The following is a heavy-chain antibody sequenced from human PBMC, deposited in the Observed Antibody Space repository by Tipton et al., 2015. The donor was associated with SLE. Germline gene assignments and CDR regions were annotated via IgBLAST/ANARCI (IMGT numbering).Heavy chain of an antibody. Sequence: SLRLSCAASGLTFSDAWMSWVRQAPGKGLEWVGRIKSKTDGGTIEYATPVTGRFTISRDDSKDTLYLQMNSLKTEDTAVYYCTTDPARFVARLRGYWGPGTLVTVSS. D-gene: IGHD3/OR15-3a*01. CDR2: IKSKTDGGTI. CDR3: TTDPARFVARLRGY. V-gene: IGHV3-15*01. CDR1: GLTFSDAW. J-gene: IGHJ4*02.